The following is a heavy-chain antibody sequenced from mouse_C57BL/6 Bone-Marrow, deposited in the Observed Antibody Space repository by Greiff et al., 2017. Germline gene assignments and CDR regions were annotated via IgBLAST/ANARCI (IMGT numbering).Heavy chain of an antibody. CDR2: IRSKSNNYAT. Sequence: EVQLVESGGGLVQPKGSLKLSCAASGFSFNTYAMNWVRQAPGKGLEWVARIRSKSNNYATYYADSVKDRFTISRDDTESMLYLKMNNLKTEDTAVYYCLRQNYDYDGYDLDDWGQGTTLTVSS. CDR1: GFSFNTYA. J-gene: IGHJ2*01. D-gene: IGHD2-4*01. CDR3: LRQNYDYDGYDLDD. V-gene: IGHV10-1*01.